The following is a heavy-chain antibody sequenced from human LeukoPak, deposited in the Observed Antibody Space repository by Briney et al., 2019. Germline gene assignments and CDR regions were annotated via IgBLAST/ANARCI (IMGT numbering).Heavy chain of an antibody. CDR2: INHSGST. Sequence: SETLSLTCAVYGGSFSGYYWSLIRQPPGKGLEWIGEINHSGSTNYNPSLKSRVTISVDTSKNQFSLKLSSVTAADTAVYYCARGPHRGYSYGYRANYYFDYWGQGTLVTVSS. CDR3: ARGPHRGYSYGYRANYYFDY. V-gene: IGHV4-34*01. D-gene: IGHD5-18*01. J-gene: IGHJ4*02. CDR1: GGSFSGYY.